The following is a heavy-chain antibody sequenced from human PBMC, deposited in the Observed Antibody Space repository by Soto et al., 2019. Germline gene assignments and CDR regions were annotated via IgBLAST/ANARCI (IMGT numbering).Heavy chain of an antibody. CDR1: GGSISSGGYY. Sequence: TLSLTCTVSGGSISSGGYYWSWIRQHPGKGLEWIGYIYYSGSTYYNPSLKSRVTISVDTSKNQFSLKLSPVTAADTAVYYCARVYPRQGYFDYWGQGTLVTVSS. CDR2: IYYSGST. CDR3: ARVYPRQGYFDY. V-gene: IGHV4-31*03. J-gene: IGHJ4*02.